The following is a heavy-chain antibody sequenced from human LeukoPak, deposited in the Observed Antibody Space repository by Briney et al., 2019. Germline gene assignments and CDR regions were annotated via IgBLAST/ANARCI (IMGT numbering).Heavy chain of an antibody. CDR3: ARVWYYYDSSGYPPAHYFDY. Sequence: ASVKVSCKASGYTFTGYYMHWVRQAPGQGLEWMGRINPNNGGTNYAQKFQGRVTMTRDTSISTAYMELSRLRSDDTAVYYCARVWYYYDSSGYPPAHYFDYWGQGTLVTVSS. J-gene: IGHJ4*02. V-gene: IGHV1-2*06. CDR1: GYTFTGYY. CDR2: INPNNGGT. D-gene: IGHD3-22*01.